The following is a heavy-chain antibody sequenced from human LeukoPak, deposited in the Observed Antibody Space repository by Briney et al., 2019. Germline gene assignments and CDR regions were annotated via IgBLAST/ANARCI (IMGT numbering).Heavy chain of an antibody. J-gene: IGHJ4*02. Sequence: ASVKVSCKASGYTFISYDINWVRQATVQGLEWMGWMNPNSGNTGYAQKFQGRVTMTRNTSISTAYMELSSLRSEDTAVYYCAASYCGGDCYSELGYWGQGTLVTVSS. CDR2: MNPNSGNT. CDR3: AASYCGGDCYSELGY. D-gene: IGHD2-21*02. CDR1: GYTFISYD. V-gene: IGHV1-8*01.